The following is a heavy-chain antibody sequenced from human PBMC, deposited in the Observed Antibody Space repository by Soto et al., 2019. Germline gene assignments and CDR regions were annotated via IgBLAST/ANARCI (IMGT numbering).Heavy chain of an antibody. J-gene: IGHJ6*02. V-gene: IGHV3-53*02. CDR3: ARGGTVYRYYYGMDV. D-gene: IGHD1-1*01. Sequence: EVQLVETGGGLIQPGGSLRLSCAASGFTVSSNYMSWVRQAPGKGLEWVSVIYSGGSTYYADSVKGRFTIPRDNSKNTLYLQMNSLRAEDTAVYYCARGGTVYRYYYGMDVWGQGTTVTVSS. CDR1: GFTVSSNY. CDR2: IYSGGST.